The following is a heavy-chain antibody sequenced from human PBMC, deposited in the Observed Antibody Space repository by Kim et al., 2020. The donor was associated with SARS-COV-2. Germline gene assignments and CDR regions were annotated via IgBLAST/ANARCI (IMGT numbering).Heavy chain of an antibody. CDR2: ISGSGGST. CDR1: GFTFGSYA. CDR3: AKDQEDTIFGVVTNYYNYGRDV. D-gene: IGHD3-3*01. V-gene: IGHV3-23*01. J-gene: IGHJ6*02. Sequence: GGSLRLSCAASGFTFGSYAMSWVRQAPGKGLEWVSAISGSGGSTYYADSVKGRFTISRDNTKNTLYLQMNSLRAEDTAVYYCAKDQEDTIFGVVTNYYNYGRDVWGQGTTVTVS.